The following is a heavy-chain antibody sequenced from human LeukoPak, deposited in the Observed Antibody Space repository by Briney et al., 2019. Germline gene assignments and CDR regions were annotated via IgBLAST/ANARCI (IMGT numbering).Heavy chain of an antibody. Sequence: GGSLRLSCAASGFTFSSYGMHWVRQAPGKGLEWVAFIRYDGSNKYYADSVKGRFTISRDNSKNTLYLQMNSLRAEDTAVYYCAKDLGSYWANYFDYWGQGTLVTVSS. CDR1: GFTFSSYG. J-gene: IGHJ4*02. V-gene: IGHV3-30*02. D-gene: IGHD1-26*01. CDR2: IRYDGSNK. CDR3: AKDLGSYWANYFDY.